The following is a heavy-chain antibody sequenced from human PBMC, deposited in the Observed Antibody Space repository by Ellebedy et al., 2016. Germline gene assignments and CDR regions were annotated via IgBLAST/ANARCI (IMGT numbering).Heavy chain of an antibody. V-gene: IGHV3-23*01. CDR2: TSAFGDRT. J-gene: IGHJ4*02. CDR1: GFTFSTYP. Sequence: GESLKISCEASGFTFSTYPMSWVRQAPGKGLEWVSTTSAFGDRTHYADSVKGRFTISRDNSKNTVSLQMSSLRAEDTAVYYCAKDTADGTYYLDFWGQGTLVTVSS. CDR3: AKDTADGTYYLDF. D-gene: IGHD5-24*01.